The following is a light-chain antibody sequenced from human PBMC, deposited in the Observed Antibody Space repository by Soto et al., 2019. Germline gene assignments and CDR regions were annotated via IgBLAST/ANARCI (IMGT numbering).Light chain of an antibody. CDR1: QSISNDY. J-gene: IGKJ2*01. V-gene: IGKV3-20*01. CDR2: RAS. Sequence: EIVLTQSPGTLSLSPGERATLSCRASQSISNDYLAWYQQKPGQSPRLLIYRASSRATGIPDRFSGSESGTAFTLTISRLEPEDFAVYYCHQYGSSPYTFGQGTKMEIK. CDR3: HQYGSSPYT.